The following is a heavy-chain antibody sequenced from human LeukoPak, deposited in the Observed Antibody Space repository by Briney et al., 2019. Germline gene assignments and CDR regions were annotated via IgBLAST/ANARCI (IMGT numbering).Heavy chain of an antibody. CDR1: GGSISSYY. D-gene: IGHD6-13*01. J-gene: IGHJ4*02. Sequence: PSETLSLTCTVSGGSISSYYWSWIRQPPGKGLEWIGYIYYSGSTNYNPSLKSRVTISVDTSKNQFSLKLSSVTAADTAVYYCARSIAAAGARPDYWGQGTLVTVSS. V-gene: IGHV4-59*01. CDR2: IYYSGST. CDR3: ARSIAAAGARPDY.